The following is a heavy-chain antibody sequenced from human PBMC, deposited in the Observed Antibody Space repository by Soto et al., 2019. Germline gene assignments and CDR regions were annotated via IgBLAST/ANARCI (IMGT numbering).Heavy chain of an antibody. CDR1: GYSFTSYW. J-gene: IGHJ6*02. CDR2: IYPGDSDT. D-gene: IGHD2-8*01. Sequence: GESLKISCKGSGYSFTSYWIGWVRQMPGKGLEWMGIIYPGDSDTRYSPSFQGQVTISVDKSISTAYLQWSSLKASDTAMYYCARHSGIGYCTNGVCSRDYYYGMDVWGQGTTVTVSS. V-gene: IGHV5-51*01. CDR3: ARHSGIGYCTNGVCSRDYYYGMDV.